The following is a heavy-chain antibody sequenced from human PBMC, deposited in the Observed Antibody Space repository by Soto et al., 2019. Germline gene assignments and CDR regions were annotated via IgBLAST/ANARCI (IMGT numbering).Heavy chain of an antibody. CDR3: AGSIAAASDYYYYGMDV. CDR2: INPNSGGT. Sequence: ASVKVSCKASGYTFTSYYMHWVRQAPGQGLEWMGWINPNSGGTNYAQKFQGWVTMTRDTSISTAYMELSRLRSDDTAVYYCAGSIAAASDYYYYGMDVWGQGTTVTVPS. D-gene: IGHD6-13*01. V-gene: IGHV1-2*04. J-gene: IGHJ6*02. CDR1: GYTFTSYY.